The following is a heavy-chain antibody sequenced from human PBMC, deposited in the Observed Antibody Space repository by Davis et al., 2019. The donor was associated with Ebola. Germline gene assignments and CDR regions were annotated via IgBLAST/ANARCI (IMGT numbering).Heavy chain of an antibody. D-gene: IGHD3-3*01. J-gene: IGHJ6*02. V-gene: IGHV3-74*01. CDR3: ARGDFWSGYYGWIYYYYGMDV. CDR1: GFTLSSYW. Sequence: SPKPPCAAPGFTLSSYWMHRVRQAPGKGLVWVSRINSDGSSTSYADSVKGRFTISRDNAKNTLYLQMNSLRAEDTAVYYCARGDFWSGYYGWIYYYYGMDVWGQGTTVTVSS. CDR2: INSDGSST.